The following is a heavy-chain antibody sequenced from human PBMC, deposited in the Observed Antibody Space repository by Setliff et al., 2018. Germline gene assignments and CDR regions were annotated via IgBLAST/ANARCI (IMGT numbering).Heavy chain of an antibody. CDR1: GYTFTSYY. D-gene: IGHD3-9*01. J-gene: IGHJ3*02. CDR3: ARDRAYYDILTGYYTHDAFDI. V-gene: IGHV1-46*01. Sequence: ASVKVSCKASGYTFTSYYMHWVRQAPGQGLEWMGIINPSGGSTSYAQKFQGRVTMTTDESTSTAYMEMSSLRSEDTAVYYCARDRAYYDILTGYYTHDAFDIWGQGTMVTVSS. CDR2: INPSGGST.